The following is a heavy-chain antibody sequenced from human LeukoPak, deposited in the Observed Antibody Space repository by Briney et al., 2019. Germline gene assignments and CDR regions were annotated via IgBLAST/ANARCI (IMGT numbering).Heavy chain of an antibody. V-gene: IGHV3-30*02. CDR2: IRYDGSNK. Sequence: PGGSLRLSCAASGFIFSIYGMHWVRQAPGKGLEWVAFIRYDGSNKYYADSVRGRFTISRDNSKSTLYLQMNSLSAEDTAVYYCATSLYSGSLFRYWGQGTLVTVSS. D-gene: IGHD6-25*01. J-gene: IGHJ4*02. CDR1: GFIFSIYG. CDR3: ATSLYSGSLFRY.